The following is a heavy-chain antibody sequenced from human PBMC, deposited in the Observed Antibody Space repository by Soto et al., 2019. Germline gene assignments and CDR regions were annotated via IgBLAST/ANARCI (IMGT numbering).Heavy chain of an antibody. CDR2: IYYSGST. CDR1: GGSISSYY. D-gene: IGHD3-9*01. J-gene: IGHJ4*02. CDR3: ARVLTGSQYYFDF. Sequence: PSETLSLTCTVSGGSISSYYWSWLRQPPGKGLEWIGYIYYSGSTNYNPSLKSRVTISVDTSKNQFSLKLSSVTAADTALYYCARVLTGSQYYFDFWGQGTLVTVSS. V-gene: IGHV4-59*01.